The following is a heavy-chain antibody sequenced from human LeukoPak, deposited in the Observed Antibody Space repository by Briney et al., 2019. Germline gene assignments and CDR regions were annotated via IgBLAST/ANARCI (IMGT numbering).Heavy chain of an antibody. CDR2: ISYDGSNK. Sequence: PGGSLRLSCAASGFTFSSYGMQWVRPAPGKGLEWVAAISYDGSNKYYADSVKGRFTTSTDHSKNTLYLQMNSLRAEDTAVYYCAKDPRRYCSSTSCYTSYFDYWGQGTLVTVSS. J-gene: IGHJ4*02. V-gene: IGHV3-30*18. CDR3: AKDPRRYCSSTSCYTSYFDY. CDR1: GFTFSSYG. D-gene: IGHD2-2*02.